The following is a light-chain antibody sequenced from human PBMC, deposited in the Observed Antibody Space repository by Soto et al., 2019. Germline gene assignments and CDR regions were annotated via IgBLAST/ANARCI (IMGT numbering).Light chain of an antibody. J-gene: IGLJ2*01. CDR3: QSYDTRLSAVV. CDR1: SSNIGAGYA. Sequence: QSVLTQPPSVSGAPGQRLTISCTGSSSNIGAGYAVHWHQHLPGRAPKLLVYGDNNRPSGAPDRFSGSESGTSASLTITGLQAEDEAHYYCQSYDTRLSAVVFGGGTKLTVL. V-gene: IGLV1-40*01. CDR2: GDN.